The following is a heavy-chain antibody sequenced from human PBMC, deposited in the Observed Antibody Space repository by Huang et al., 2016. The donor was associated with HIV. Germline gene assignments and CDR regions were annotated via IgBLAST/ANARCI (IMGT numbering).Heavy chain of an antibody. CDR1: GLPFSSYA. CDR3: AKADSGAAAGSLVDY. J-gene: IGHJ4*02. D-gene: IGHD6-13*01. CDR2: ITGRGSSS. Sequence: EVQLLEYGGGLVKPGGCLRLSCAASGLPFSSYAMSWVRTAPGKGLEWVSSITGRGSSSYYADSVKGRFTISRDNSKNTLYLQMNSLRAEDTAIYYCAKADSGAAAGSLVDYWGQGTLVTVSS. V-gene: IGHV3-23*01.